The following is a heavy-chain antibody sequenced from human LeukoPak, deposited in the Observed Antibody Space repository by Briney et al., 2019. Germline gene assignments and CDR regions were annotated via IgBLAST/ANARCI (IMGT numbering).Heavy chain of an antibody. CDR1: GFMFRSFE. D-gene: IGHD6-19*01. CDR3: ALLAVASDFDY. CDR2: ISSGASTM. J-gene: IGHJ4*02. V-gene: IGHV3-48*03. Sequence: GGSLRLSCAASGFMFRSFEMYWVRQAPGKGLEWVAYISSGASTMYYADSVKGRFTISRDDAKNSLFLQMNSLRAEDTAIYYCALLAVASDFDYWVQGTLVTVSS.